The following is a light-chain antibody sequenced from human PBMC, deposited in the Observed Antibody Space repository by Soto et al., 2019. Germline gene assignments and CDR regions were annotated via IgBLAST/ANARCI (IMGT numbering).Light chain of an antibody. Sequence: DVRRILDRYALSASVEDRVTITCRASQSISSWLAWYQQKPGKAPKLLIYKASTLESGVPSNFSGSGSGTEFTLTITSRLSEDYAALYCQQYHTRPPVTFAQGTLADIK. J-gene: IGKJ5*01. V-gene: IGKV1-5*03. CDR3: QQYHTRPPVT. CDR1: QSISSW. CDR2: KAS.